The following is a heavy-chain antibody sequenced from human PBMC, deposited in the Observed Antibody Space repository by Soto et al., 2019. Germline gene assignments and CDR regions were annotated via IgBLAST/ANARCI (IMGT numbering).Heavy chain of an antibody. CDR2: IIPIFGTA. Sequence: SVKVSCKASGGTFSSYAISWVRQAPGQGLEWMGGIIPIFGTANYAQKFQGRVTITADESTSTAYLELSSLRSEDTAAYYCARDTAARPLYYYYYYGMDVWAKGPRSPSP. CDR1: GGTFSSYA. CDR3: ARDTAARPLYYYYYYGMDV. J-gene: IGHJ6*02. D-gene: IGHD6-6*01. V-gene: IGHV1-69*13.